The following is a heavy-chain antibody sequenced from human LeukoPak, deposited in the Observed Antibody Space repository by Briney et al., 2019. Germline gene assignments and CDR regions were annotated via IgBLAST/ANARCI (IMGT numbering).Heavy chain of an antibody. CDR2: ISAYNGNT. D-gene: IGHD3-22*01. CDR3: ARDYYDSSGRGDYNAFDI. J-gene: IGHJ3*02. CDR1: GYTFTSYG. V-gene: IGHV1-18*01. Sequence: ASVKVSCKASGYTFTSYGISWVRQAPGQGLEWMGWISAYNGNTNYAQKLQGRVTMTTDTSTSTAYMELRSLRSDDTAVYYCARDYYDSSGRGDYNAFDIWGQGTMVTASS.